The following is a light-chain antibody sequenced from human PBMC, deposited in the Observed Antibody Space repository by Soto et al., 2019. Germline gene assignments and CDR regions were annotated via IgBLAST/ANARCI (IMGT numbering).Light chain of an antibody. J-gene: IGKJ1*01. V-gene: IGKV3-15*01. Sequence: EVVMTQSPATLSVSPGERATLSCRASHSVSNSLAWYQQRPGQTPRLLIYGASTRATGVPARFSGSGSGTEFTLTIDSLQSEDLAVYYCQQYNNWPPKTFGQGTKVDIK. CDR3: QQYNNWPPKT. CDR1: HSVSNS. CDR2: GAS.